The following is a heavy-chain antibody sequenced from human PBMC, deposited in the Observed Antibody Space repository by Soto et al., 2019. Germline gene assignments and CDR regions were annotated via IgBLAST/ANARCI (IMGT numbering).Heavy chain of an antibody. Sequence: QVQLVESGGGVVQPGRSLRLSCAASGFTFSSYGMHWVRRAQAKGWGWGAVIGYDGSNKDYADSVKGRFTISRDNSKNTLYLQMNSLRAEDTAVYYCARDLYSSSWLHYYYYGMDVWGQGTTVTVSS. CDR3: ARDLYSSSWLHYYYYGMDV. V-gene: IGHV3-33*01. CDR2: IGYDGSNK. D-gene: IGHD6-13*01. J-gene: IGHJ6*02. CDR1: GFTFSSYG.